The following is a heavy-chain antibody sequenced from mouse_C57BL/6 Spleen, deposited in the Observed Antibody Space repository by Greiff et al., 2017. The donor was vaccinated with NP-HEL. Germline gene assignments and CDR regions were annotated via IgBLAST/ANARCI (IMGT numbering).Heavy chain of an antibody. Sequence: VQLKQPGAELVKPGASVKLSCKASGYTFTSYWMHWVKQRPGQGLEWIGMIHPNSGSTNYNEKFKSKATLTVDKSSSTAYMQLSSLTSEDSAVYYCARDYDGTFDYWGQGTTLTVSS. J-gene: IGHJ2*01. D-gene: IGHD2-3*01. CDR2: IHPNSGST. CDR3: ARDYDGTFDY. CDR1: GYTFTSYW. V-gene: IGHV1-64*01.